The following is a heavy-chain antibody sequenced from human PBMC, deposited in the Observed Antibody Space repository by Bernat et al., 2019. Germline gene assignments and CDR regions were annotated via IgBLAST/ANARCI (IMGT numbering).Heavy chain of an antibody. D-gene: IGHD3-3*01. Sequence: QVQLVESGGGVVQPGGSLRLSCEASGFIFSNYGMHWVRQAPGKGLEWVTMIWYDGSNKYYADPVKGRFTISRDDSKNTLYLQVNSLRVEDTAMYYCVRETRDFRNGYFEYWGQGILVTVSS. CDR2: IWYDGSNK. CDR1: GFIFSNYG. V-gene: IGHV3-33*01. CDR3: VRETRDFRNGYFEY. J-gene: IGHJ4*02.